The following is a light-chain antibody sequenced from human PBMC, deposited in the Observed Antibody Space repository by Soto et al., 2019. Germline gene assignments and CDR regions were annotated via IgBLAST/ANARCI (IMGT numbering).Light chain of an antibody. CDR1: KNDIGVYDF. CDR3: TSYTTISTLYV. CDR2: EVV. V-gene: IGLV2-8*01. J-gene: IGLJ1*01. Sequence: QSALTQPPSASGSPGQSVTISCTGTKNDIGVYDFVSWYQHHPGKAPRLIIYEVVQRPSGVPDRFSGSKSGNTASLTISGLQAEDEADYYCTSYTTISTLYVFGSGTKLTVL.